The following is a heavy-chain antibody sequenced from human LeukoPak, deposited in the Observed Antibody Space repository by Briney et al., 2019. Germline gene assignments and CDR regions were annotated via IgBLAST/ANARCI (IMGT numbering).Heavy chain of an antibody. D-gene: IGHD3-10*01. CDR3: ARDVESYYYGSGSLGY. Sequence: GGSLRLSCAASGFTFSSYSMNWVRQAPGNGLEWVSYISSSSSTIYYADSVKGRFTISRDNAKNSLYLQMNSLRAEDTAVYYCARDVESYYYGSGSLGYWGQGTLVTVSS. J-gene: IGHJ4*02. CDR2: ISSSSSTI. V-gene: IGHV3-48*04. CDR1: GFTFSSYS.